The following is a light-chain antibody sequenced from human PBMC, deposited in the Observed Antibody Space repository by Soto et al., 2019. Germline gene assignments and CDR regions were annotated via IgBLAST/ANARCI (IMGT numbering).Light chain of an antibody. V-gene: IGKV1-39*01. CDR2: AAS. J-gene: IGKJ4*01. CDR1: HYISTY. Sequence: DIQITQTPSSLPAALGARVAISCRASHYISTYLHWYQQRPGKAPKLLIYAASRLQSGVPSRFSGSGSGTDFTLTVSSMQPEDFATYYCQQTYSTPLAFGGGTKVDIK. CDR3: QQTYSTPLA.